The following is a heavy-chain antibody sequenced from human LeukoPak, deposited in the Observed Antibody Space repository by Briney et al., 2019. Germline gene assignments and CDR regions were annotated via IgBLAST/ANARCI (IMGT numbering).Heavy chain of an antibody. Sequence: PSGTLSLTCAVSGGSISSSNWWSWVRQPPGKGLEWIGEIYHSGSTNYNPSLKSRVTISVDKSKNQFSLKLSSVTAADTAVYYCASITMVRGVIGHYYYGMDVWGQGTTVTVSS. CDR3: ASITMVRGVIGHYYYGMDV. CDR2: IYHSGST. CDR1: GGSISSSNW. J-gene: IGHJ6*02. D-gene: IGHD3-10*01. V-gene: IGHV4-4*02.